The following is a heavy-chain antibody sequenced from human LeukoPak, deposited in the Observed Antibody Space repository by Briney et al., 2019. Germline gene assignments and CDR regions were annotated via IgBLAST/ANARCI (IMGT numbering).Heavy chain of an antibody. D-gene: IGHD3-10*01. Sequence: GGSLRLSCAASGFTFSSYGMHWVRQAPGKGLEWVAFIRYDGSNKYYADSVKGRFTISRDNSKNTLYLQMNSLRAEDTAVYYCAKDRGVHYGSGSYFIVGAFDYWGQGTLVTVSS. CDR1: GFTFSSYG. V-gene: IGHV3-30*02. J-gene: IGHJ4*02. CDR3: AKDRGVHYGSGSYFIVGAFDY. CDR2: IRYDGSNK.